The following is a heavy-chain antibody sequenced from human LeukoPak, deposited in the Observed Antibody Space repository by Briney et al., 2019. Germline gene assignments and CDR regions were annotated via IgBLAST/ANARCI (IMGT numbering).Heavy chain of an antibody. CDR1: RSPHTTYI. D-gene: IGHD1-26*01. CDR2: IIPVLGIQ. Sequence: SVKVSCKASRSPHTTYIINGVRQAPGQGLEWMGRIIPVLGIQNSAHKFQGRGTFTAYTPTSTAYMDLGSLRSEDTAVYFCARGGQVSTGAYFDYWGQGTLVSVSS. V-gene: IGHV1-69*02. J-gene: IGHJ4*02. CDR3: ARGGQVSTGAYFDY.